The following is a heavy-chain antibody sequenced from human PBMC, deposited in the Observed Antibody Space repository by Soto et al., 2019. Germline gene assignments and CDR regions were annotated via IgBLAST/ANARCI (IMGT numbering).Heavy chain of an antibody. V-gene: IGHV3-23*01. J-gene: IGHJ6*02. CDR1: GFTFTSFA. CDR2: ISGSGGAT. Sequence: GGSLRLSCAASGFTFTSFAVSWVRQAPGKGLEWVSAISGSGGATYYADSVKGRFTVSRDNAKNTLYLEMHSLTVDDTAVYYCARERTSKGGLDIWGQGTTVTVSS. CDR3: ARERTSKGGLDI.